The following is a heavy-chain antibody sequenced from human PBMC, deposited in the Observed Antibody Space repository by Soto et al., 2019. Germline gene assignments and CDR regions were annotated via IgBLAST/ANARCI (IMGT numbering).Heavy chain of an antibody. CDR3: ARVRSSGWDYYYYGREV. D-gene: IGHD6-19*01. V-gene: IGHV3-48*01. CDR2: ISSSRSNI. CDR1: GFTFSSYS. J-gene: IGHJ6*02. Sequence: EVQLVESGGGLVQPGGSLRLSCAASGFTFSSYSMNWVRQAPVKWLGWVSDISSSRSNIYYADSVKGRFTISRDNAKNSLYLQKNSLRAEDTAVYYCARVRSSGWDYYYYGREVWGQGTTVTVAS.